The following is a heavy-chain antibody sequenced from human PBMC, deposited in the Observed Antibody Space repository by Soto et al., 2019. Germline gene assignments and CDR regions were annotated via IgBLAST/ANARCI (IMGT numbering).Heavy chain of an antibody. CDR3: ARDPRWRELLLDY. CDR2: ISNDGSDI. J-gene: IGHJ4*02. CDR1: GFTFTNHN. D-gene: IGHD3-10*01. Sequence: VQLVESGGGLVKPGGSLRLSCAASGFTFTNHNMNWVRQAPGKGLEWVAIISNDGSDIDYADSVKGRFTISRDNSNNMLHLEMNSLRMEDSAVYYCARDPRWRELLLDYWGQGTLVTVSS. V-gene: IGHV3-30-3*01.